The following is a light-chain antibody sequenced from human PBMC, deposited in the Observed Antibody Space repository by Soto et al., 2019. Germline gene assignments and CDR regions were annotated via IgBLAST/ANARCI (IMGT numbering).Light chain of an antibody. CDR1: SSNIGSNT. V-gene: IGLV1-44*01. CDR3: AAWDDSLNGAV. CDR2: SNN. J-gene: IGLJ7*01. Sequence: QSVLTQPPSASGTPGQRVTISCSGSSSNIGSNTVNWYQQIPGTAPKLLIYSNNQRPSGVPDRFSGSKSGTSASLANSGLQSEDEADYDCAAWDDSLNGAVFGGGTPLTVL.